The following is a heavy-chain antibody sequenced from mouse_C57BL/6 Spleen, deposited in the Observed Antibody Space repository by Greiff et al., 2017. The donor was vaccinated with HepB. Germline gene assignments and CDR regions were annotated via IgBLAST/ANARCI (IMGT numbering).Heavy chain of an antibody. D-gene: IGHD1-1*01. V-gene: IGHV1-50*01. CDR1: GYTFTSYW. J-gene: IGHJ2*01. CDR2: IDPSDSYT. CDR3: ARRCITTVVHY. Sequence: VQLQQSGAELVKPGASVKLSCKASGYTFTSYWMQWVKQRPGQGLEWIGEIDPSDSYTNYNQKFKGKATLTVDTSSSTAYMQLSSLTSEDSAVYYCARRCITTVVHYWGQGTTLTVSS.